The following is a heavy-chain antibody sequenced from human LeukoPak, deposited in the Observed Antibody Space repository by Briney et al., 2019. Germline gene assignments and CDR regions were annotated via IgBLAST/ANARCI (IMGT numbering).Heavy chain of an antibody. D-gene: IGHD1-26*01. Sequence: EASVKVSCKVSGYTFTNYGISWVRQAPGQGLEWMGWISSYNSNTNYAQKFQDRVTITTDTSTGTAYMELRSLRSDDTAVYYCGRDYRATGIILVFDYWGQGTLVTVPS. V-gene: IGHV1-18*01. CDR3: GRDYRATGIILVFDY. CDR1: GYTFTNYG. CDR2: ISSYNSNT. J-gene: IGHJ4*02.